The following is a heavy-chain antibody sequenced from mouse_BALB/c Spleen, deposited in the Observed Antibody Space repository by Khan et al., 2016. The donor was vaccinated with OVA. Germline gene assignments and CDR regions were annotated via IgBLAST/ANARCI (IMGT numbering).Heavy chain of an antibody. D-gene: IGHD2-10*01. CDR3: SRVGPYHGNYGGWFAY. V-gene: IGHV1-4*01. J-gene: IGHJ3*01. Sequence: QIQLQQSGAELARPGASVKMSCKASGYTFTSYTIHWVKQRPGQGLDWIGYINPTNIYTNYNQKFRDKATLTADKSSRTAYMQLSSLTSEDSAVYYCSRVGPYHGNYGGWFAYWGQGTLVTVSA. CDR2: INPTNIYT. CDR1: GYTFTSYT.